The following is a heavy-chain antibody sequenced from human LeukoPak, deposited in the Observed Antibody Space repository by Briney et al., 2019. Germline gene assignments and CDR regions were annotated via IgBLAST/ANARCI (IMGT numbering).Heavy chain of an antibody. V-gene: IGHV4-38-2*02. CDR3: ARNIFWSGSYYDY. CDR2: IYHSGTT. CDR1: GYSISSGYY. Sequence: SETLSLTCTVSGYSISSGYYWGWIRQPPGKGLEWIGSIYHSGTTYYNPSLRSRVTISVDTSKNQFSLKLSSVTAADTAVYYCARNIFWSGSYYDYWGQGTLVTVSS. D-gene: IGHD3-3*01. J-gene: IGHJ4*02.